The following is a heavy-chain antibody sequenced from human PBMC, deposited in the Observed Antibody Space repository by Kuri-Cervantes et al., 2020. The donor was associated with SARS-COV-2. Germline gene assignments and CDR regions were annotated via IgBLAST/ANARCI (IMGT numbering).Heavy chain of an antibody. V-gene: IGHV4-39*01. CDR1: GGSISSSSYY. CDR2: IYYSGST. CDR3: ARHDSSGYYYGYDAFDI. J-gene: IGHJ3*02. Sequence: SETLSLTCTVSGGSISSSSYYWGWIRQPPGKGLEWIGSIYYSGSTYHNPSLKSRVTISVDTSKNQFSLKLSSVTAADTAVYYCARHDSSGYYYGYDAFDIWGQGTMVTVSS. D-gene: IGHD3-22*01.